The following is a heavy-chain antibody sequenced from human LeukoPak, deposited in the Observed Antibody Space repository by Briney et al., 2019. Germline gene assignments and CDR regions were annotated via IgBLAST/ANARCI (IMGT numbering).Heavy chain of an antibody. V-gene: IGHV4-39*01. Sequence: GSLRLSCVVSGFAISSSWMTWVRQVPGKGLEWIGSIYYSGSTYYNPSLKSRVTISVDTSKNQFSLKLSSVTAADTAVYYCARGAIQLNYYYGMDVWGQGTTVTVSS. CDR1: GFAISSSW. J-gene: IGHJ6*02. CDR2: IYYSGST. CDR3: ARGAIQLNYYYGMDV. D-gene: IGHD5-18*01.